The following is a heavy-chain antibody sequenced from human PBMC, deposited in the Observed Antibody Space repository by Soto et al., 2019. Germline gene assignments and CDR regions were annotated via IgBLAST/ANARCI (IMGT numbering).Heavy chain of an antibody. CDR2: IYESGYA. J-gene: IGHJ5*02. V-gene: IGHV4-59*01. CDR3: AKDADYNDYRFDP. CDR1: GGSISSYY. D-gene: IGHD5-12*01. Sequence: ETLSLTCTGSGGSISSYYWSWTRQTPGWGLEWIGHIYESGYAKYNPSLQSRVTISIDTAKNQFSLKLRSVTAADTAVYYCAKDADYNDYRFDPWGQGAQVTVSS.